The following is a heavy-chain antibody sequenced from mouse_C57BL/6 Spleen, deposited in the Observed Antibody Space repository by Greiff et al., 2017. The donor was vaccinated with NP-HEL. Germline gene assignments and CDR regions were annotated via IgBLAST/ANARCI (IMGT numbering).Heavy chain of an antibody. CDR3: TSPTGFDY. J-gene: IGHJ2*01. D-gene: IGHD4-1*02. CDR2: IRLKSDNYAT. V-gene: IGHV6-3*01. Sequence: EVKLMESGGGLVQPGGSMKLSCVASGFTFSNYWMNWVRQSPEKGLEWVAQIRLKSDNYATHYAESVKGRFTISRDDSKSSVYLQMNNLRAEDTGIYYCTSPTGFDYWGQGTTLTVSS. CDR1: GFTFSNYW.